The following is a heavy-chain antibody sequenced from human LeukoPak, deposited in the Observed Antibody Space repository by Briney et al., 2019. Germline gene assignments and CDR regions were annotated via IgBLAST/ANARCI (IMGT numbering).Heavy chain of an antibody. CDR3: ARQSMNWGYTTGAFDI. D-gene: IGHD1-1*01. Sequence: KPSETLSLTCAVYGGSFSGYYWSWIRQLPGKGLEWIGEINHSGSTNYNPSLKSRVTISVDTSKNQFSLKLSSVTAADTAVYYCARQSMNWGYTTGAFDIWGQGTMVTVSS. CDR1: GGSFSGYY. J-gene: IGHJ3*02. V-gene: IGHV4-34*01. CDR2: INHSGST.